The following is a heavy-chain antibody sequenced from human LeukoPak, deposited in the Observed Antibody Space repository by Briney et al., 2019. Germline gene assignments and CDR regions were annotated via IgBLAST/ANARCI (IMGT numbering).Heavy chain of an antibody. D-gene: IGHD5-12*01. J-gene: IGHJ4*02. V-gene: IGHV3-48*01. CDR1: GFTFSSYW. CDR2: ISSSSSTI. CDR3: ARDQRRWLRVTLFDY. Sequence: PGGSLRLSCAASGFTFSSYWMNWVRQAPGKGLEWVSYISSSSSTIYYADSVKGRFTISRDSAKNSLYLQMNSLRAEDTAVYYCARDQRRWLRVTLFDYWGQGTLVTVSS.